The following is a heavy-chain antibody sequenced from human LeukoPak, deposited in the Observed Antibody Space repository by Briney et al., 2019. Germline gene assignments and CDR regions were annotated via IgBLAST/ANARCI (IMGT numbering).Heavy chain of an antibody. CDR3: AKDVRPRMIVVVELDY. D-gene: IGHD3-22*01. V-gene: IGHV3-23*01. Sequence: PGGSLRLSCAASGFTFSSYAMSWVPPAPGKGLEWVSAISGSGGSTYYADSVKGRFTISRDNSKNTLYLHMNSLRAEDTAVYYCAKDVRPRMIVVVELDYWGQGTLVTVSS. CDR1: GFTFSSYA. CDR2: ISGSGGST. J-gene: IGHJ4*02.